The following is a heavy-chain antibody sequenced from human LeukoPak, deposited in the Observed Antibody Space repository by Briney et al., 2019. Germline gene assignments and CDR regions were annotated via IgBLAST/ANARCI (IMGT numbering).Heavy chain of an antibody. D-gene: IGHD5-24*01. V-gene: IGHV4-39*07. CDR3: ARDPSGEMATISWFDP. J-gene: IGHJ5*02. Sequence: PSQTLSLTCTVSGGSISSGSYYWSWIRQPAGKGLEWIGSIYYSGSTYYNPSLKSRVTISVDTSKNQFSLKLSSVTAADTAVYYCARDPSGEMATISWFDPWGQGTLVTVSS. CDR1: GGSISSGSYY. CDR2: IYYSGST.